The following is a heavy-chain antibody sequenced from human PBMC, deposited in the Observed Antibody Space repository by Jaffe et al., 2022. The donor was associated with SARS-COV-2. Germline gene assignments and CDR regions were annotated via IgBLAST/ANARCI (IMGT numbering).Heavy chain of an antibody. CDR1: GFTFSSYA. J-gene: IGHJ4*02. CDR2: ISYDGSNK. D-gene: IGHD2-8*01. V-gene: IGHV3-30-3*01. Sequence: QVQLVESGGGVVQPGRSLRLSCAASGFTFSSYAMHWVRQAPGKGLEWVAVISYDGSNKYYADSVKGRFTISRDNSKNTLYLQMNSLRAEDTAVYYCARDRYCTNGVCLNEPAEFDYWGQGTLVTVSS. CDR3: ARDRYCTNGVCLNEPAEFDY.